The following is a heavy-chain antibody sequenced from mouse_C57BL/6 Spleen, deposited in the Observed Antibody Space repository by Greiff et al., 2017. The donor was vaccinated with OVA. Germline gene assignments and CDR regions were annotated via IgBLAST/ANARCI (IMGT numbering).Heavy chain of an antibody. CDR3: ASGSSYRYYAMDY. D-gene: IGHD1-1*01. Sequence: QVQLQQSGAELVKPGASVKMSCKASGYTFTSYWITWVKQRPGQGLEWIGDIYPGSGSTNYNEKFKSKATLTVDTSSSTAYMQLSSLTSEDSAVYYCASGSSYRYYAMDYWGQGTSVTVSS. J-gene: IGHJ4*01. CDR1: GYTFTSYW. CDR2: IYPGSGST. V-gene: IGHV1-55*01.